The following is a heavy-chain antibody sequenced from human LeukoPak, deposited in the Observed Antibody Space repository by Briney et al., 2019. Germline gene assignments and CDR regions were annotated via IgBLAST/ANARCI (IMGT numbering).Heavy chain of an antibody. CDR2: IYSSGST. Sequence: KTSETLSLTCTVSGGSISNYYWSWIRQPPGKGLEWIGYIYSSGSTTYNPSLKSRATISLDTSKNQFSLKLGSVTAADTAVYYCARQATVTTYYFDYWGQGTLVTVSS. CDR1: GGSISNYY. D-gene: IGHD4-17*01. CDR3: ARQATVTTYYFDY. V-gene: IGHV4-59*01. J-gene: IGHJ4*02.